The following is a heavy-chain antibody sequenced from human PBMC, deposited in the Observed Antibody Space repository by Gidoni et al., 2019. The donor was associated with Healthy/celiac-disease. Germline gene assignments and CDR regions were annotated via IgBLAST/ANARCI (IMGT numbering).Heavy chain of an antibody. D-gene: IGHD3-10*01. CDR2: IKSKTDGGTT. CDR1: GFTFSNAW. Sequence: SCAASGFTFSNAWMNWVRQAPGKGLEWVGRIKSKTDGGTTDYAAPVKGRFTISRDDSKNTLYLQMNSLKTEDTAVYYCTTDFFSSGGSGPIVYYYYYMDVWGKGTTVTVSS. J-gene: IGHJ6*03. V-gene: IGHV3-15*07. CDR3: TTDFFSSGGSGPIVYYYYYMDV.